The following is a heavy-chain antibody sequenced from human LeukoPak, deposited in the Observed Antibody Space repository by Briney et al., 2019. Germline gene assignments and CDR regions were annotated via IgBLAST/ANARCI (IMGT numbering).Heavy chain of an antibody. CDR3: ASVIAAAGFYYFDY. J-gene: IGHJ4*02. D-gene: IGHD6-13*01. CDR2: TSAYNGNT. CDR1: GGTFISYA. V-gene: IGHV1-18*01. Sequence: ASVKVSCKASGGTFISYAISWVRQAPGQGLEWMGWTSAYNGNTNYAQKLQGRVTMTTDTSTSTAYMELRSLRSDDTAVYYCASVIAAAGFYYFDYWGQGTLVTVSS.